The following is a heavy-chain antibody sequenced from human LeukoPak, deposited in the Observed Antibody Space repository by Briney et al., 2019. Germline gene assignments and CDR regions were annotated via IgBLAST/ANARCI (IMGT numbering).Heavy chain of an antibody. CDR3: ARGLGTRIKIPGY. J-gene: IGHJ4*02. D-gene: IGHD5-24*01. CDR2: ISAYNGNT. V-gene: IGHV1-18*01. CDR1: GYTFTSYG. Sequence: ASVKVSCKASGYTFTSYGISWVRQAPGQGLEWMGWISAYNGNTNYAQKFQGRVTMTRNTSISTAYMELSSLRSEDTAVYYCARGLGTRIKIPGYWGQGTLVTVSS.